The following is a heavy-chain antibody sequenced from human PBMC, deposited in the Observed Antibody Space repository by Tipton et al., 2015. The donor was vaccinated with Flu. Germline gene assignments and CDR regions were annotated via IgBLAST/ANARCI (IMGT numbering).Heavy chain of an antibody. D-gene: IGHD3-16*01. CDR3: ARFESSWGYWYFDL. CDR2: IYYSGST. CDR1: GGSISSYY. J-gene: IGHJ2*01. Sequence: TLSLTCTVSGGSISSYYWSWIRQPPGKGLEWIGYIYYSGSTNYNPSLKSRVTISVDTSKNQFSLKLSSVTAADTAVYYCARFESSWGYWYFDLWGRGTLVTVSS. V-gene: IGHV4-59*01.